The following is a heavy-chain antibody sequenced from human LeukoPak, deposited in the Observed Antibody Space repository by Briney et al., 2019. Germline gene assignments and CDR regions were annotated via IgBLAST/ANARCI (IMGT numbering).Heavy chain of an antibody. CDR3: ASVIYSSGWYPTFDY. CDR1: GGTFSSYA. CDR2: IIPIFGTA. V-gene: IGHV1-69*01. D-gene: IGHD6-19*01. Sequence: ASVKVSCKASGGTFSSYAISWVRQAPGQGLEWMGGIIPIFGTANYAQKFQGRVTITADESTSTAYMELSSLRSVDTAVYYCASVIYSSGWYPTFDYWGQGTLVTVSS. J-gene: IGHJ4*02.